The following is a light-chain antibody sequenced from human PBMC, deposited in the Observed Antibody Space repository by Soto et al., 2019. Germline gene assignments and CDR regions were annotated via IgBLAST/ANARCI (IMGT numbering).Light chain of an antibody. CDR3: QQYSSPWT. Sequence: ESVLTQSPAPLSLSTGERVTLSCVASQSVGGSSLAWYQQRPGQAPRLLIYHTSYRATGIPDRFSGSGSGTDFTLTINRLEPEDFAVYYCQQYSSPWTVGQGTKVDI. V-gene: IGKV3D-20*01. CDR2: HTS. J-gene: IGKJ1*01. CDR1: QSVGGSS.